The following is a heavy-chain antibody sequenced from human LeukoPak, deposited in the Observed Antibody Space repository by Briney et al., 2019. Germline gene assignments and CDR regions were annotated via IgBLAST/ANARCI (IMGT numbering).Heavy chain of an antibody. V-gene: IGHV1-18*01. D-gene: IGHD1-7*01. CDR3: ARAANWNSLDY. CDR1: GYTFTSYR. CDR2: ISDYNGNT. J-gene: IGHJ4*02. Sequence: ASVKDSCKASGYTFTSYRISWVRQAPGQELEWMGWISDYNGNTHYAQQLQGRVTMTTDTSTSTAYMELRSLRSDDTAVYYCARAANWNSLDYWGQGTLVTVSS.